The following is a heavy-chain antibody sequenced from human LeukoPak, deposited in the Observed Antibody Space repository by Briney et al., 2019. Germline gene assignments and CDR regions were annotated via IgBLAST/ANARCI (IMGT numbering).Heavy chain of an antibody. CDR2: INHSGST. J-gene: IGHJ4*02. CDR1: GGSFSGYY. V-gene: IGHV4-34*01. CDR3: ARGRFRYSSLGAFDY. D-gene: IGHD6-13*01. Sequence: TSETLSLTCAVYGGSFSGYYWSWVRQPPGKGLEWIGEINHSGSTNYNPSLKSRVTISVDTSKIQFSLKLSSVTATDTAVYYCARGRFRYSSLGAFDYWGQGTLVTVSS.